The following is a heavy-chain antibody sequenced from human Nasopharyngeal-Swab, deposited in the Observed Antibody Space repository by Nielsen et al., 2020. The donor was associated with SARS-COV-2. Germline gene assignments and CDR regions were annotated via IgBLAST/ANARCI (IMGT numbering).Heavy chain of an antibody. J-gene: IGHJ4*02. D-gene: IGHD6-13*01. V-gene: IGHV3-43D*03. CDR1: GFTFDAYA. CDR3: VKDSKSLAAAGTLDS. CDR2: FSWDGGRA. Sequence: GGSLRLSCAASGFTFDAYAIHWFPQAPGKGLGRVPLFSWDGGRAYYADSVKGRFTVSRDNSKNSLYLQMNSLRAEDTALYYCVKDSKSLAAAGTLDSWGQGTLVTVSS.